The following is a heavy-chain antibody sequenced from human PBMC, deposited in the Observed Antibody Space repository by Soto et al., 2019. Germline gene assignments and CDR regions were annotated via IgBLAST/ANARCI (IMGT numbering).Heavy chain of an antibody. D-gene: IGHD1-20*01. CDR3: AREVFRYFDL. Sequence: QVHLVQSGAEVKKPGASVKVSCKASGYTITRYGITWVRQAPAQGLEWMGSISAYNANTNYAQKLQGRLTMTTDTSTSTAYMELRSLTSDDTAVYYCAREVFRYFDLWGRGTLVSVSS. CDR2: ISAYNANT. CDR1: GYTITRYG. V-gene: IGHV1-18*01. J-gene: IGHJ2*01.